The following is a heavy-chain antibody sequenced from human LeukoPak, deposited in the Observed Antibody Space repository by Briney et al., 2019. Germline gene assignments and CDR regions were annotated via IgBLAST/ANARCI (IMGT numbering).Heavy chain of an antibody. D-gene: IGHD6-13*01. CDR2: IYTSGST. CDR3: ARWYSSSWYVLGFDP. Sequence: PSETLSLTCTVSGGSISSYYWSWIRQPAGKGLEWIGRIYTSGSTNYNPSLKSRVTMSVDTSKNQFSLKLSSVTAADTAVYYCARWYSSSWYVLGFDPWGQGTLVTVSS. V-gene: IGHV4-4*07. J-gene: IGHJ5*02. CDR1: GGSISSYY.